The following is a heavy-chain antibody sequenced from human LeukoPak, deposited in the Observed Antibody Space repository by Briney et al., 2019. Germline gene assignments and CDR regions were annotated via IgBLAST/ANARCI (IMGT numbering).Heavy chain of an antibody. J-gene: IGHJ4*02. CDR1: GFTFSSYA. Sequence: GRSLRLSCAASGFTFSSYAMHWVRQAPGKGLEWVAVISYDGSNKYYADPVKGRFTISRDNSKNTLYLQMNSLRAEDTAVYYCARDVESHYYDSSGYPDYWGQGTLVTVSS. V-gene: IGHV3-30-3*01. D-gene: IGHD3-22*01. CDR3: ARDVESHYYDSSGYPDY. CDR2: ISYDGSNK.